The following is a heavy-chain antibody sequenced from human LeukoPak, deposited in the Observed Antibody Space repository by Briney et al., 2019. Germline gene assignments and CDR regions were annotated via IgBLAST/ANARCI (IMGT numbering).Heavy chain of an antibody. CDR2: ISGSGGST. V-gene: IGHV3-23*01. J-gene: IGHJ4*02. Sequence: GGSMRLSCAASGFTFSSYAMSWVRQAPGKGLEWVSAISGSGGSTYYADSVKGRFTISRDNSKNTLYLQMNSLRAEDTAVYYCAKGRIQLWSPLGYWGQGTLVTVSS. CDR3: AKGRIQLWSPLGY. D-gene: IGHD5-18*01. CDR1: GFTFSSYA.